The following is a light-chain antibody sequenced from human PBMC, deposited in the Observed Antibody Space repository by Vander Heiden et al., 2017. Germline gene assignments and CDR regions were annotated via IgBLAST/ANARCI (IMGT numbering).Light chain of an antibody. J-gene: IGKJ3*01. Sequence: DIQLTQSPSSLSASVGDRVTITCHASQDIRKYLTWYQQKPGQAPNLLIFDVSNLKAGVPSRFSGSGSGTDFAFTISSLQPEDIATYYCQQYDNVLITFGPGTKVEIK. V-gene: IGKV1-33*01. CDR1: QDIRKY. CDR3: QQYDNVLIT. CDR2: DVS.